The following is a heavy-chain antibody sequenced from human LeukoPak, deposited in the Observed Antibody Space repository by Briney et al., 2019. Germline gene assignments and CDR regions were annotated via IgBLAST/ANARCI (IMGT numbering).Heavy chain of an antibody. Sequence: GGSLRLSCAASGFTFSICGMSWVPHAPGKGLEWVSAISGSGGSTYCADSVKARFTISRDNSKNTLYLQINSQRAEDRAVYYCARLGYCSGGSSSEWFVPWGQGTLVTVSS. CDR3: ARLGYCSGGSSSEWFVP. V-gene: IGHV3-23*01. J-gene: IGHJ5*02. D-gene: IGHD2-15*01. CDR1: GFTFSICG. CDR2: ISGSGGST.